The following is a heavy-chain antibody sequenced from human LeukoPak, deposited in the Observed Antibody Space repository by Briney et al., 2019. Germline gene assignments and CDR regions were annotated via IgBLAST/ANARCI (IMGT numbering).Heavy chain of an antibody. D-gene: IGHD3-16*02. CDR2: IRYDGSNE. J-gene: IGHJ3*02. CDR3: VKGPYYDYIWGTYRYPDDSFDI. CDR1: GFMFSSYG. Sequence: PGGSLRLSCVASGFMFSSYGMHWVRQAPGKGLEWVTFIRYDGSNECYADSVKGRFTISRDNSQDTLSLQMNSLRAEDTAVYYCVKGPYYDYIWGTYRYPDDSFDIWGQGTMVTVSS. V-gene: IGHV3-30*02.